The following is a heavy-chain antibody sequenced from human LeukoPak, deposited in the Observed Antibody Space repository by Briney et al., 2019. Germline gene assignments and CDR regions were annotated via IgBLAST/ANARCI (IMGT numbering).Heavy chain of an antibody. J-gene: IGHJ4*02. CDR3: ARGNRRLGYYGSGSRLPFDY. CDR1: GGSFSGYY. D-gene: IGHD3-10*01. Sequence: PSETLSLTCAVYGGSFSGYYWSWIRQPPGKGLEWIGEINHSGSTNYNPSLKSRVTISADTSKNQFSLKLSSVTAADTAVYYCARGNRRLGYYGSGSRLPFDYWGQGTLVTVSS. V-gene: IGHV4-34*01. CDR2: INHSGST.